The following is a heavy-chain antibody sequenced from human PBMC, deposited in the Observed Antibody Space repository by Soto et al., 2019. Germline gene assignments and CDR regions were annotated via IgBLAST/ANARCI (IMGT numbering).Heavy chain of an antibody. CDR1: GFTFSGSA. J-gene: IGHJ4*02. CDR3: TSRRDGYNVDY. V-gene: IGHV3-73*01. CDR2: IRSKANSYAT. D-gene: IGHD5-12*01. Sequence: GGSLRLSCAASGFTFSGSAMHWVRQASGKGLEWVGRIRSKANSYATAYAASVKGRFTISRDDSKNTAYLQMNSLKTEDTAVYYGTSRRDGYNVDYWGQGTLVTVS.